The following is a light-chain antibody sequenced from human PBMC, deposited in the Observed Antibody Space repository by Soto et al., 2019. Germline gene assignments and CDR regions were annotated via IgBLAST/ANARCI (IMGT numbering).Light chain of an antibody. CDR1: SSDVGGYNY. J-gene: IGLJ1*01. Sequence: QSALTQPASVSGSPGQSITISCTGTSSDVGGYNYVSWYQQHPGKAPKFMIYDVSNRPSGVSNRFSGSKSGNTASLTISGLQAEDEANYYCTPYTSSSTLYVFGTGTKLTAL. CDR3: TPYTSSSTLYV. CDR2: DVS. V-gene: IGLV2-14*01.